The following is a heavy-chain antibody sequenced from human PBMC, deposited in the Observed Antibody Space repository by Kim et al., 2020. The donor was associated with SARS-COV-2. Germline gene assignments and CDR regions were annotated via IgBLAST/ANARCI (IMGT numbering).Heavy chain of an antibody. CDR2: IYYSGST. Sequence: SETLSLTCTVSGGSISSYYWSWIRQPPGKGLEWIGYIYYSGSTNYNPSLKSRVTISVDTSKNQFSLKLSSVTAADTAVYYCASFIYDSSGYYYFDYWGQGTLVTASS. J-gene: IGHJ4*02. CDR1: GGSISSYY. V-gene: IGHV4-59*01. D-gene: IGHD3-22*01. CDR3: ASFIYDSSGYYYFDY.